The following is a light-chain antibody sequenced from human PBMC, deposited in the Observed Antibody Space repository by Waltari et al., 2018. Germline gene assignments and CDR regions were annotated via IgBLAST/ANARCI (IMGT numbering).Light chain of an antibody. CDR3: MQSLRALWT. Sequence: IVVTQSPLSLPVTPGEPASISCRSSQSLLHSNGYKYLDWYLQKPGQSPQLLIYLGSNRASGVPDRFSGSGSGTDYTLKISRLEAEDVGVYYCMQSLRALWTFGQGTKVEIK. CDR2: LGS. CDR1: QSLLHSNGYKY. J-gene: IGKJ1*01. V-gene: IGKV2-28*01.